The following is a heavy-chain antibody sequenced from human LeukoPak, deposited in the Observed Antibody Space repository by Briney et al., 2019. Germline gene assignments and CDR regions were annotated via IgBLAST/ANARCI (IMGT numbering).Heavy chain of an antibody. CDR1: GGTFSSYA. CDR3: ARDVYSGYDSDAFDI. CDR2: IIPILGIA. V-gene: IGHV1-69*04. D-gene: IGHD5-12*01. Sequence: SVKVSCKASGGTFSSYAISWVRQAPGQGLECMGRIIPILGIANYAQKFQGRVTITADKSTSTAYMELSSLRSDDTAVYYCARDVYSGYDSDAFDIWGQGTMVTVSS. J-gene: IGHJ3*02.